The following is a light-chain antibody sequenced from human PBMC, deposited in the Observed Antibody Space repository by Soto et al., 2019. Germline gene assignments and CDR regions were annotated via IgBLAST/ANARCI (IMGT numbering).Light chain of an antibody. CDR2: DTS. V-gene: IGKV3-20*01. J-gene: IGKJ5*01. CDR3: QQYGSSPIT. CDR1: QSVSGSY. Sequence: EIVLTQSPGTLSLSPGERATLSCRASQSVSGSYFAWYQQKPGQAPRLLIYDTSSRATGTPDRFSGSGSGTDFTLTISRLEPEDFAVYYCQQYGSSPITFGQGTRLEIK.